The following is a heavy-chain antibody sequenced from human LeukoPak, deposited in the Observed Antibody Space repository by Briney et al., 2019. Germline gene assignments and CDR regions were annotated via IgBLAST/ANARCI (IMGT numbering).Heavy chain of an antibody. J-gene: IGHJ5*02. D-gene: IGHD3-10*01. CDR3: ARMSMVRGVLNWFDP. CDR2: IYPGDSDT. Sequence: GESLKISCKGSGYSFTSYWIGWVRQMPGKGLEWMGIIYPGDSDTRYSPSFQGQVTISADKSISTAYPQWSSLKASDTAMYYCARMSMVRGVLNWFDPWGQGTLVTVSS. CDR1: GYSFTSYW. V-gene: IGHV5-51*01.